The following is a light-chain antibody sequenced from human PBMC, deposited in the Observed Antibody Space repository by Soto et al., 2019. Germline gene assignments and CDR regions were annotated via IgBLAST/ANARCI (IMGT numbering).Light chain of an antibody. V-gene: IGKV3-20*01. J-gene: IGKJ3*01. CDR1: QIVGGDT. Sequence: EIVLTQSPGTLSLSPGERATLSCRASQIVGGDTLAWFQQRPGQAPRLVIYGASNRATGIPDRFSGSGSGTDFTITINRLEPEDSAVYYCQQYASAPFSLGPGTKVDIK. CDR3: QQYASAPFS. CDR2: GAS.